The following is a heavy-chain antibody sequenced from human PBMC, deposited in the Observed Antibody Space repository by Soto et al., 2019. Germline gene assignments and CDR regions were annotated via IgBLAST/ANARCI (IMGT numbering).Heavy chain of an antibody. V-gene: IGHV3-21*01. D-gene: IGHD3-22*01. CDR3: AREHRGYYYDSSGYFDY. J-gene: IGHJ4*02. Sequence: EVQLVESGGGLVKPGGSLRLSCAASGFTFSSYSMNWVRQAPGKGLEWVSSISSSSSYIYYADSVKGRFTISRDNAKNPLYLQMNSLRAEDTAVYYCAREHRGYYYDSSGYFDYWGQGTLVTVSS. CDR2: ISSSSSYI. CDR1: GFTFSSYS.